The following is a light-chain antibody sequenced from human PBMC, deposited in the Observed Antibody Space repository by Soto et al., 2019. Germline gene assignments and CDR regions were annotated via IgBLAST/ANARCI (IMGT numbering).Light chain of an antibody. V-gene: IGKV3-20*01. CDR3: QQYGSSPYT. Sequence: EIVLTQSPGTLSLSPGERATLSCRASESISSKSLAWYQQKPGQAPRLLIYGTFNRATGIPDRLSGSGSGTDFTLTISRLEPEDFAVCFCQQYGSSPYTFGQGTKLEI. J-gene: IGKJ2*01. CDR2: GTF. CDR1: ESISSKS.